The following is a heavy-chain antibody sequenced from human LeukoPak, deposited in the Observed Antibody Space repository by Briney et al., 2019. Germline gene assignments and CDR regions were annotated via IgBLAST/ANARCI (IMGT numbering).Heavy chain of an antibody. V-gene: IGHV1-69*13. CDR2: IIPIFGTA. Sequence: GASVKVSCKASGGTFSSYAISWVRQAPGQGLEWMGGIIPIFGTANYAQKFQGRVTITADESTSTAYMELSSLRSEDTAVYYCARGFAAESIVVVPAAMDYYYYGMDVWGQGTTVTVSS. J-gene: IGHJ6*02. CDR3: ARGFAAESIVVVPAAMDYYYYGMDV. CDR1: GGTFSSYA. D-gene: IGHD2-2*01.